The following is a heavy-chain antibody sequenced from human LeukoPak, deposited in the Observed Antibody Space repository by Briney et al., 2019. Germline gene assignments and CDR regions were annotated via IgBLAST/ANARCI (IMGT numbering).Heavy chain of an antibody. V-gene: IGHV1-69*13. CDR3: ARDRLGSSSRGFDY. Sequence: ASVKVSCKASGYTFTDYYMHWVRQAPGQGLEWMGGIIPIFGTANYAQKFQGRVTITADESTSTAYMELSSLRSEDTAVYYCARDRLGSSSRGFDYWGQGTLVTVSS. J-gene: IGHJ4*02. D-gene: IGHD6-13*01. CDR1: GYTFTDYY. CDR2: IIPIFGTA.